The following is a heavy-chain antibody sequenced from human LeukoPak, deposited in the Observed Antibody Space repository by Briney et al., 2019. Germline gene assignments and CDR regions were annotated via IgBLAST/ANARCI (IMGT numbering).Heavy chain of an antibody. J-gene: IGHJ5*02. Sequence: SQTLSLTCAISGDSVSSNSVTWNWIRQSPSRGLEWLGRTYYWSTWYNDYAVSVGGRITVNPDTSKNQFSLHLNSVTPEDTAVYYCARRLTQYDCFDPWGQGILVTVSS. CDR2: TYYWSTWYN. CDR3: ARRLTQYDCFDP. CDR1: GDSVSSNSVT. D-gene: IGHD2-2*01. V-gene: IGHV6-1*01.